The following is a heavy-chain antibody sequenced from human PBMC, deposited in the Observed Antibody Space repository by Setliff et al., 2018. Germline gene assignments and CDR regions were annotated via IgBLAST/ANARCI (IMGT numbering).Heavy chain of an antibody. CDR3: ARVSGFQYMDV. D-gene: IGHD3-3*01. Sequence: SETLSLTCAVSGFSISSGYYWGWIRQPAGKGLEWIGHIYTSWSTIYNPSLKSRLTISLDTSKNQFSLNLSSLTAADTAVYYCARVSGFQYMDVWGKGTTVTVSS. CDR1: GFSISSGYY. J-gene: IGHJ6*03. CDR2: IYTSWST. V-gene: IGHV4-61*09.